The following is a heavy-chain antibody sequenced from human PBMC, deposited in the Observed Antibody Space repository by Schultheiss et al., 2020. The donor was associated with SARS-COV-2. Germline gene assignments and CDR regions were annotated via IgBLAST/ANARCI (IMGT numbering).Heavy chain of an antibody. D-gene: IGHD2-8*01. CDR3: ARDNGFYAVDV. CDR2: INRSGNT. CDR1: GGSISSYY. Sequence: SETLSLTCTVSGGSISSYYWIWIRQPAGKGLEWIGRINRSGNTNYNPSLNSRITVSTDASANQFSLKLTSVTAADTALYFCARDNGFYAVDVWGQGTTVTVSS. J-gene: IGHJ6*02. V-gene: IGHV4-4*07.